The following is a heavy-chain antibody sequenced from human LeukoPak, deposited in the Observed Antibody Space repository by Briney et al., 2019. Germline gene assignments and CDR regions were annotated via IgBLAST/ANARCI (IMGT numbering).Heavy chain of an antibody. CDR1: GYTFTSYD. V-gene: IGHV1-8*01. CDR2: MNPNSGNT. D-gene: IGHD3-3*01. CDR3: ARGRDSYYDFWSGYYKDFDY. J-gene: IGHJ4*02. Sequence: VSVKVSCKASGYTFTSYDINWVRQATGQGLEWMGWMNPNSGNTGYAQKFQGRVTMTRNTSISTAYMELSSLRSEDTAVYYCARGRDSYYDFWSGYYKDFDYWGQGTLVTVSS.